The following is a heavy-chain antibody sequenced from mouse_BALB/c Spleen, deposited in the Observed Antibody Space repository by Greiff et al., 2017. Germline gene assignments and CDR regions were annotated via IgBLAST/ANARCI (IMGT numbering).Heavy chain of an antibody. D-gene: IGHD1-1*02. CDR3: AREGWEGFDY. CDR2: INPSNGGT. Sequence: QVQLQQSGAELVKPGASVKLSCKASGYTFTSYYMYWVKQRPGQGLEWIGEINPSNGGTNFNEKFKSKATLTVDKSSSTAYMQLSSLTSEDSAVYYCAREGWEGFDYWGQGTTLTVSS. J-gene: IGHJ2*01. V-gene: IGHV1S81*02. CDR1: GYTFTSYY.